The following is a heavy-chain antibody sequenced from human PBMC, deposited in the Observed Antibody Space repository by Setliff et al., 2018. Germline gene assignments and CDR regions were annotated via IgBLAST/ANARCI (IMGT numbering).Heavy chain of an antibody. CDR3: ARWMRSGQGLDC. J-gene: IGHJ4*02. V-gene: IGHV1-69*13. Sequence: ASVKVSCKASGGTFSSYAISWVRQAPGQGLEWMGGIIPIFGTANYAQKFQGRVTITADESTSTAYMELSSLRSEDTAIYYCARWMRSGQGLDCWGQGTLVTVSS. D-gene: IGHD2-15*01. CDR1: GGTFSSYA. CDR2: IIPIFGTA.